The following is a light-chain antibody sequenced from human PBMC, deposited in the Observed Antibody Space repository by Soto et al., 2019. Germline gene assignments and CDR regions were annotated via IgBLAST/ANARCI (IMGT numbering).Light chain of an antibody. V-gene: IGKV3-11*01. CDR2: DIY. CDR1: QSVSSH. Sequence: EIVLTQSPATLSLSPGERATLSCRASQSVSSHLAWYQQRPGQAPRLLIYDIYNRDSVIPGRFSGSASGTDFALTISSLEPEDSAVYCCQQRSYWPRNTFGQGTKLVIK. J-gene: IGKJ2*01. CDR3: QQRSYWPRNT.